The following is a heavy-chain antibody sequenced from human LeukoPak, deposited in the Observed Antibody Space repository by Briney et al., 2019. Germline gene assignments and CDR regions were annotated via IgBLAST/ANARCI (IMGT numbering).Heavy chain of an antibody. J-gene: IGHJ4*02. CDR3: AKSHYDSRGYYPTVDY. V-gene: IGHV3-23*01. CDR2: ISGSGGST. D-gene: IGHD3-22*01. CDR1: GFTFSSYA. Sequence: PGGSLRLSCAASGFTFSSYAMSWVRQAPGKGLEWVSAISGSGGSTYYADSVKGRFTISRDNSKNTLYLQMNSLRAEDTAVYYCAKSHYDSRGYYPTVDYWGQGTLVTVSS.